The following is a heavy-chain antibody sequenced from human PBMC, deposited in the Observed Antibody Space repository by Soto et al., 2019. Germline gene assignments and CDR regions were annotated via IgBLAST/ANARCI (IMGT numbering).Heavy chain of an antibody. CDR3: ARHSGDFWFVP. Sequence: SETLSLTCTVSGGSISSYYWSWIRQPPGKGLEWIGYIYYSGSTNYNPSLKRRVTISVDTSKNQFSLKLSSVTAADTAVYFCARHSGDFWFVPLGQGTLVSVSS. CDR1: GGSISSYY. CDR2: IYYSGST. V-gene: IGHV4-59*08. J-gene: IGHJ5*02. D-gene: IGHD4-17*01.